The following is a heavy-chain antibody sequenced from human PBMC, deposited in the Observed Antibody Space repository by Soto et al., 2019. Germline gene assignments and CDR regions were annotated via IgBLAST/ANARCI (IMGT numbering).Heavy chain of an antibody. J-gene: IGHJ4*02. Sequence: GASVKVSCKASGGTFSSHAISWVRQAPGQGLEWMGGIIPIFGTANYAQKFQGRVTITADESTSTAYMELSSLRSEDTAVYYCARASSGYYAIYYFDYWGQGTLVTVSS. CDR3: ARASSGYYAIYYFDY. D-gene: IGHD3-22*01. CDR1: GGTFSSHA. V-gene: IGHV1-69*13. CDR2: IIPIFGTA.